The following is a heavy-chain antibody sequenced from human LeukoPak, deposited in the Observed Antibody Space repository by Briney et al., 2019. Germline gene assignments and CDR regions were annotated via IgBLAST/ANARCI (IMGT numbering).Heavy chain of an antibody. J-gene: IGHJ6*03. CDR3: AREAYDSGSFRTDYYYMDV. Sequence: GGSLRLSCAASEFTVSSNYMRWVRQAPGKGLEWVSIIYTGSNTYYAESVKGRFTISRDNSKNTLYLQMNSLRAKDTAVYYCAREAYDSGSFRTDYYYMDVWGKGTTVTISS. V-gene: IGHV3-53*01. CDR2: IYTGSNT. D-gene: IGHD3-10*01. CDR1: EFTVSSNY.